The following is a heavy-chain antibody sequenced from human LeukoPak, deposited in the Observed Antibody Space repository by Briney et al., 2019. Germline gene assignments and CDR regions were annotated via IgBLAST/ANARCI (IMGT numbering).Heavy chain of an antibody. CDR2: IYPGDSDT. Sequence: GESLKISCKGSGYSFTSYWIGWVRQMPGKGLEWMGIIYPGDSDTRYSPSFQGQVTISADKSISTAHLQWSSLKASDTAMYYCARRVVVAATPGYDAFDIWGQGTMVTVSS. J-gene: IGHJ3*02. V-gene: IGHV5-51*01. CDR3: ARRVVVAATPGYDAFDI. CDR1: GYSFTSYW. D-gene: IGHD2-15*01.